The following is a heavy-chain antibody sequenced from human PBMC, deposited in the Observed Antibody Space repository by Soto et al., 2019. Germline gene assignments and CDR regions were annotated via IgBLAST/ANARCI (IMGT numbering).Heavy chain of an antibody. CDR2: ISSSSSYI. CDR1: GFTFSSYS. J-gene: IGHJ6*02. CDR3: ARDREAVAGYYYYYYGMDV. V-gene: IGHV3-21*01. Sequence: GGSLRLSCAASGFTFSSYSMNWVRQAPGKGLEWVSSISSSSSYIYYADSVKGRFTISRDNAKNSLYLQMNSLRAEDTAVYYCARDREAVAGYYYYYYGMDVWGQGTTVTVSS. D-gene: IGHD6-19*01.